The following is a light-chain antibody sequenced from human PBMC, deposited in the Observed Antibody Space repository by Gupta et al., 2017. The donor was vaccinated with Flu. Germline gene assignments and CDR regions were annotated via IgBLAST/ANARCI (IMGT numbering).Light chain of an antibody. J-gene: IGKJ2*03. CDR3: QQYGNSPPYS. V-gene: IGKV3-20*01. Sequence: ESILTQSPGTLSLSPGERATLSCRASQSVTSSYLAWYQHKPGQAPRLLIYGASSRATGIPDRFSGSGSGTDFTLTIIRLEPEDFAVYYCQQYGNSPPYSFGQGTKLEIK. CDR1: QSVTSSY. CDR2: GAS.